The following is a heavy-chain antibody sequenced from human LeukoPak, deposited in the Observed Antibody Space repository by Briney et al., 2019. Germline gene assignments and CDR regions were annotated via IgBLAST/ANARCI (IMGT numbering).Heavy chain of an antibody. CDR3: ARGTERFDY. CDR2: TYYGSKWFS. Sequence: SQTLSLTFAISGDNVSSTSTAWNWLRQSPSRGLEGLGSTYYGSKWFSDHAISVESQMIINPDTSKNHFSLQLNSVSPEDTAVYYCARGTERFDYWGQGTLVTVSS. J-gene: IGHJ4*02. V-gene: IGHV6-1*01. CDR1: GDNVSSTSTA.